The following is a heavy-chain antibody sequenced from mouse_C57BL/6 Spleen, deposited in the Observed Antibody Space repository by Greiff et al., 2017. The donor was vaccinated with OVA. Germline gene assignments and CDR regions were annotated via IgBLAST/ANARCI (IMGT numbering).Heavy chain of an antibody. Sequence: VQLKQSGPELVKPGASVKISCKASGYTFTDYYMNWVKQSHGQSLEWIGDINPNNGGTSYNQKFKGKATLTVDKSSSTAYMELRSLTSEDSAVYYCARARLMYYGYDVDYWGQGTTLTVSS. J-gene: IGHJ2*01. CDR1: GYTFTDYY. V-gene: IGHV1-26*01. D-gene: IGHD2-2*01. CDR3: ARARLMYYGYDVDY. CDR2: INPNNGGT.